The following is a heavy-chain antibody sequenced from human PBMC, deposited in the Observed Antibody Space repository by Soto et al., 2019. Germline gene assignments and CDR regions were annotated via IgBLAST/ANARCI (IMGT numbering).Heavy chain of an antibody. J-gene: IGHJ4*02. D-gene: IGHD5-18*01. V-gene: IGHV3-30*18. CDR3: AKEGRGYSYGYFDY. CDR2: ISYDGSNK. CDR1: GFTFSSYG. Sequence: AGGSLRLSCAASGFTFSSYGMHWVRQAPGKGLEWVAVISYDGSNKYYADSVKGRFTISRDNSKNTLYLQMNSLRAEDTAVYYCAKEGRGYSYGYFDYWGQGTLVTVSS.